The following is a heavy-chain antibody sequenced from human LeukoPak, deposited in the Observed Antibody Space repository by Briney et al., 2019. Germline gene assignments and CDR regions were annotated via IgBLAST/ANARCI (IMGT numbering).Heavy chain of an antibody. J-gene: IGHJ3*02. CDR1: DDSINSGTYY. D-gene: IGHD3-16*01. CDR3: PRSLRVRGSRRYPFDI. V-gene: IGHV4-61*02. CDR2: IFTSGST. Sequence: PSQTLSLTCTVSDDSINSGTYYWSWIRQPGGKGLQWIGRIFTSGSTNYNPSLQSRVTISLDMSKNQFSLKLTSVTAADTAVYYCPRSLRVRGSRRYPFDIWGQGTMVTVSS.